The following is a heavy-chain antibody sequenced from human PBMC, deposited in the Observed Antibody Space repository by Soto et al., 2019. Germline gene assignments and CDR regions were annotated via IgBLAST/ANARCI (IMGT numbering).Heavy chain of an antibody. V-gene: IGHV3-13*01. Sequence: GGSLRLSCAASGFTFSSYDMHWVRQATGKGLEWVSVIGIAGDTYYPCSVKGRFTISRENAKNSFYLQMNSLRAGDTAVYYCAGRVNVGGYMDVWGKGTTVTVSS. CDR3: AGRVNVGGYMDV. J-gene: IGHJ6*03. D-gene: IGHD1-26*01. CDR1: GFTFSSYD. CDR2: IGIAGDT.